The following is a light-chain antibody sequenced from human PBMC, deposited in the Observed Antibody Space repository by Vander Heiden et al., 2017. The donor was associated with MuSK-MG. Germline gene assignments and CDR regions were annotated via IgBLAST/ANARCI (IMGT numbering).Light chain of an antibody. CDR3: STYTSTNTLYV. V-gene: IGLV2-14*01. CDR1: SSDIGTYKY. J-gene: IGLJ1*01. CDR2: NVN. Sequence: QSAPTQPASVSGSPGQSITIPCFGTSSDIGTYKYVSWYQQHPGKAPKLVIYNVNYGPSGVSNHFSGSKSGNTASLTVTGLQAEDEADYYCSTYTSTNTLYVFGTGTEFTVL.